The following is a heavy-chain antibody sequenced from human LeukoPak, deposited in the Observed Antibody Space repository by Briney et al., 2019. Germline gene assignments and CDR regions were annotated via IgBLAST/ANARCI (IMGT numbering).Heavy chain of an antibody. CDR2: ISNIGDII. CDR3: AKDATAVVGTVYMDV. J-gene: IGHJ6*03. V-gene: IGHV3-48*03. Sequence: PGGSLRLSCAASGFTFSNYETNWVRQAPGKGLEWISHISNIGDIIHYADSVEGRFTISRDNAKNSLYLQMNSLRAEDTAVYYCAKDATAVVGTVYMDVWGKGTTVTISS. D-gene: IGHD6-13*01. CDR1: GFTFSNYE.